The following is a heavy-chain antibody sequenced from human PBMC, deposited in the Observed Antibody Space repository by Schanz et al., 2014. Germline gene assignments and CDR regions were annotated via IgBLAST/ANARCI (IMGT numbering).Heavy chain of an antibody. Sequence: VQLVESGGGLVQPGESLRLSCVASGFTFSDYYMSWIRQAPGKGLEWLSSISHTGETQHSADSVQGRFTISRDNAKNSLYLQLSSLQGEDTAVYFCARVVFFCDSSSCMNFYYMDVWGKGTTVTVSS. CDR1: GFTFSDYY. CDR3: ARVVFFCDSSSCMNFYYMDV. D-gene: IGHD2-21*01. V-gene: IGHV3-11*01. J-gene: IGHJ6*03. CDR2: ISHTGETQ.